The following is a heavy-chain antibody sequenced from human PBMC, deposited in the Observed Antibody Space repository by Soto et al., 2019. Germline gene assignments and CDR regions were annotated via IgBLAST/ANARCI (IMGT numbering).Heavy chain of an antibody. V-gene: IGHV3-21*01. CDR2: ISGSSTYI. D-gene: IGHD3-10*01. CDR1: GFTFSTYS. Sequence: GGSLRLSCTASGFTFSTYSMNWVRQSPGKGLEWVSSISGSSTYIYYADSLKGRFTISRDNAKNSLYLQMSSLRAEDTAVYYCARNSPTYYYGSGTYYKHGKDVWGQGTTVTVSS. CDR3: ARNSPTYYYGSGTYYKHGKDV. J-gene: IGHJ6*02.